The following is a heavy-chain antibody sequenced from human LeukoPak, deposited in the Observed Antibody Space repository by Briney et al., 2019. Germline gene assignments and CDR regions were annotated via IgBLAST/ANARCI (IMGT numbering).Heavy chain of an antibody. CDR2: ISAYNGNT. Sequence: GASVKVSCKASGYRLSSYGISWVRQAPGQGLEWMGWISAYNGNTNSAQKFQGRVTMTTDTSTSSAYMERRSLRSDDTAVYYCARTKSRLGELSLDPDAFDIWGQGTMVTVSS. D-gene: IGHD3-16*02. J-gene: IGHJ3*02. CDR1: GYRLSSYG. CDR3: ARTKSRLGELSLDPDAFDI. V-gene: IGHV1-18*01.